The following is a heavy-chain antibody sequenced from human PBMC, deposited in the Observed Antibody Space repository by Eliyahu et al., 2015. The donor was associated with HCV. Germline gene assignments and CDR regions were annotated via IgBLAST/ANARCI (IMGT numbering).Heavy chain of an antibody. CDR1: GGTFSSYA. V-gene: IGHV1-69*01. CDR3: ARAPYYDFWSGYQESDYYYYGMDV. CDR2: IIPIFGTA. D-gene: IGHD3-3*01. Sequence: QVQLVQSGAEVKKPGSSVKVSCKASGGTFSSYAISWVRQAPGQGLEWMGGIIPIFGTANYAQKFQGRVTITADESTSTAYMELSSLRSEDTAVYYCARAPYYDFWSGYQESDYYYYGMDVWGQGTTVTVSS. J-gene: IGHJ6*02.